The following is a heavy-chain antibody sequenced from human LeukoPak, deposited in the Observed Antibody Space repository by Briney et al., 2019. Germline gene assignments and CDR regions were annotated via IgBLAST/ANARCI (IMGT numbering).Heavy chain of an antibody. V-gene: IGHV3-23*01. J-gene: IGHJ4*02. D-gene: IGHD1-26*01. CDR1: GFTFSSYA. CDR3: AKGSRLKGAMGLFDY. Sequence: GGSLRLSCAASGFTFSSYAMSWVRQAPGKGLEWVSAISGSGGSTYYADSVKGRFTISRDNSKNTLCLQMNSLRAEDTAVYYCAKGSRLKGAMGLFDYWGQGTLVTVSS. CDR2: ISGSGGST.